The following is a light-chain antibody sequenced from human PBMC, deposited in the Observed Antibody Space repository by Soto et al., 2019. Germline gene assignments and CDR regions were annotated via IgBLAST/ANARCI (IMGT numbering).Light chain of an antibody. CDR3: HSYNSIPRT. J-gene: IGKJ1*01. CDR1: QGISEY. V-gene: IGKV1-27*01. Sequence: DIQMAQSPSSLSASIGDRVTITCRASQGISEYLAWYQQRPGNAPNLLIYGASILRSGVPSRFSGSGSGTHFTLTISSLQPEDVATYYCHSYNSIPRTFGHGTTVEIK. CDR2: GAS.